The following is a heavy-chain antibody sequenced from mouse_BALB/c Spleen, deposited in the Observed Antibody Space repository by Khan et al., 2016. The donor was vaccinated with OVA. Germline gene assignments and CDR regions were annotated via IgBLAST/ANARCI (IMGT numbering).Heavy chain of an antibody. CDR2: ISTYSGST. V-gene: IGHV1S137*01. CDR1: GYTFTDYA. J-gene: IGHJ2*01. CDR3: PRPAYDGYYDY. D-gene: IGHD2-3*01. Sequence: QVQLQQSGPELVRPGVSVKISCKGSGYTFTDYAMYWVKQSHAKSLEWIGLISTYSGSTNYNQKFKGKVTMTVDKSSRAAYMELDRLTSEDSAIYDCPRPAYDGYYDYWGQGTTLTVSS.